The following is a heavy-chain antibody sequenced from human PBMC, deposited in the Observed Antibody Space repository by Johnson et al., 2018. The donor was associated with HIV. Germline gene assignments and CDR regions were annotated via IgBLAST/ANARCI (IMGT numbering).Heavy chain of an antibody. V-gene: IGHV3-30*02. CDR1: GFTFSSYG. CDR2: IRYDGRNK. J-gene: IGHJ3*02. Sequence: QVQLVESGGGVVQPGGSLRLSSSASGFTFSSYGMHRVRQAPGKGLEWVAFIRYDGRNKYYADSVKGRFTISKDNSKNTLYLQMNSLRAEDTAVYYCAKDLPYDYDSSWERAFDIWGQGTMVIVSS. CDR3: AKDLPYDYDSSWERAFDI. D-gene: IGHD3-22*01.